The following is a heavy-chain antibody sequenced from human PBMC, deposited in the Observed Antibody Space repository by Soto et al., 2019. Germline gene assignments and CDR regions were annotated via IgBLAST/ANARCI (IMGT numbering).Heavy chain of an antibody. CDR3: ARYSGSYWHYLDF. D-gene: IGHD1-26*01. V-gene: IGHV4-31*01. CDR1: GGSISSGGYY. Sequence: LSLTCTISGGSISSGGYYWSWIRQRPEKGLEWLGYIHNNGATYYNPSLSGHVTISADTSVSTAYLQWRSLEATDSAIYYCARYSGSYWHYLDFWGQGTLVTVSS. J-gene: IGHJ4*02. CDR2: IHNNGAT.